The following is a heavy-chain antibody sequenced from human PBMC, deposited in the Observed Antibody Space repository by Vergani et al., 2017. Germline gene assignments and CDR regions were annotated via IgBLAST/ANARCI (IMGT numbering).Heavy chain of an antibody. V-gene: IGHV5-10-1*03. J-gene: IGHJ4*02. Sequence: EVQLVQSGVEVKKPGESLRISCKGSGYSFTNYWISWVRQMPGKGLEWMGSIEPSDSYTNYSPSFQGHVTSAADKSISTAYLQWSSLKASDTAMYYCARNEKYSYGYAYWGQGTLVTVSS. CDR2: IEPSDSYT. CDR1: GYSFTNYW. D-gene: IGHD5-18*01. CDR3: ARNEKYSYGYAY.